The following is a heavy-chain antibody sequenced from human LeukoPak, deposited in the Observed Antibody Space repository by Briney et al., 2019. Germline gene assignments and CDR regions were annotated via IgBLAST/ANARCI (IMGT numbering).Heavy chain of an antibody. J-gene: IGHJ4*02. V-gene: IGHV4-34*01. CDR3: ARESKYSSSWSDTGNY. D-gene: IGHD6-13*01. CDR1: GGSFSGYY. CDR2: INHSGST. Sequence: SETLSLTCAVYGGSFSGYYWSWIRQPPGKGLEWIGEINHSGSTNYNPSLKSRVTISVDTSKNQFSLKLSSVTAADTAVYYCARESKYSSSWSDTGNYWGQGTLVTVSS.